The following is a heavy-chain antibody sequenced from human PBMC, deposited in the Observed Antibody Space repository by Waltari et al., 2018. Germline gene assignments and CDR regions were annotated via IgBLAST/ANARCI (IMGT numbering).Heavy chain of an antibody. CDR3: AHRALADTAMGWDFGSWDY. J-gene: IGHJ4*02. V-gene: IGHV2-5*02. D-gene: IGHD5-18*01. Sequence: QITLKESGPTLLKPTQTLTVTCSFSGFSLTTTGVGVGWIRQPPGKPLEWLAVIYWDNDKRYSPSLRNRLTITKDTAKNQVVLTMTNVDPVDTATYFCAHRALADTAMGWDFGSWDYWGQGALVTVSS. CDR2: IYWDNDK. CDR1: GFSLTTTGVG.